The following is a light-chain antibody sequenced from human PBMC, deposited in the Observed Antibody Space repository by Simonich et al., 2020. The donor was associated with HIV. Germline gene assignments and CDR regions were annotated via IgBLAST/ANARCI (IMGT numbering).Light chain of an antibody. Sequence: EIVLTQSPATLSVSTGERATLSSRASQSVSRRYLAWFQQKPGLAPRLLIYDASSRATVIPDRFSGSGSGTEFTLTITSMQSEDFAIYYCQQYDDWLLLTFGGGTKVEI. CDR2: DAS. CDR1: QSVSRRY. V-gene: IGKV3D-15*01. J-gene: IGKJ4*01. CDR3: QQYDDWLLLT.